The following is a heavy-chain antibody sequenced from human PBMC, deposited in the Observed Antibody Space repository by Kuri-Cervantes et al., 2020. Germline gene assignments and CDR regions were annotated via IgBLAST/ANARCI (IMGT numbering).Heavy chain of an antibody. CDR2: IKSKTDGGTT. CDR3: ARVRGYNWNDGEPLDY. V-gene: IGHV3-15*01. J-gene: IGHJ4*02. Sequence: GGSLRLSCAASGFTFSNAWMSWVRQAPGKGLEWVGRIKSKTDGGTTDYAAPVKGRFTISRDDSKNTLYLQMNSLRAEDTAVYYCARVRGYNWNDGEPLDYWGQGTLVTVSS. CDR1: GFTFSNAW. D-gene: IGHD1-20*01.